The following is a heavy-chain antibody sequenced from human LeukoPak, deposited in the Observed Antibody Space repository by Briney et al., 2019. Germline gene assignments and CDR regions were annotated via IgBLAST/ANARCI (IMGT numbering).Heavy chain of an antibody. CDR3: ARMYSGTYYKWFDP. Sequence: SETLSLTCTVSGGSISSSSYYWGWIRQPPGKGLEWIGTIHYSGTTYYEPSLKSRVTTSVDTSKKQFSLKLTSVTAADTAVYYCARMYSGTYYKWFDPWGQGTLVTVSS. CDR1: GGSISSSSYY. CDR2: IHYSGTT. D-gene: IGHD1-26*01. J-gene: IGHJ5*02. V-gene: IGHV4-39*01.